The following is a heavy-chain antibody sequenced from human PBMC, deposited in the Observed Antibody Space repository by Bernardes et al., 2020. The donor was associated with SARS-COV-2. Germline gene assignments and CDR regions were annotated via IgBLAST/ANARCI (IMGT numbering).Heavy chain of an antibody. D-gene: IGHD3-10*01. CDR1: GGSFSGYY. CDR2: INHSGST. CDR3: ARGLSEWEVRLITMVRGAASYFDY. J-gene: IGHJ4*02. V-gene: IGHV4-34*01. Sequence: SETLSLTCAVYGGSFSGYYWSWIRQPPGKGLEWIGEINHSGSTNYNPSLKSRVTISVDTYKNQFSLKLSSVTAADTAVYYCARGLSEWEVRLITMVRGAASYFDYWGQGTLVTVSS.